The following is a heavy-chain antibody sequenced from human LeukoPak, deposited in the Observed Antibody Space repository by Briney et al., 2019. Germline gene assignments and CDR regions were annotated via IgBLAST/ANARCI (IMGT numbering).Heavy chain of an antibody. CDR3: ARALLGYSYGFDY. Sequence: GASVKVSCKASGYSFTGHFMHWVRQAPGQGLEWMGWINPNTGGTKYAEKFQGRVSMTRDTSISTACMGLSRLRSDDTAVYYCARALLGYSYGFDYWGQGTLVAVSS. D-gene: IGHD5-18*01. CDR2: INPNTGGT. CDR1: GYSFTGHF. J-gene: IGHJ4*02. V-gene: IGHV1-2*02.